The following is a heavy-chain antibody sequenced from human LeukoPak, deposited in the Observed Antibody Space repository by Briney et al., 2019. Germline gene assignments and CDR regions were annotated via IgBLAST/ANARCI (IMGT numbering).Heavy chain of an antibody. D-gene: IGHD4-17*01. V-gene: IGHV3-23*01. CDR2: ISGSGGST. CDR1: GFTFSSYA. Sequence: PGGSLRLSCAASGFTFSSYAMSWVRQAPGKGLEWVSAISGSGGSTYYADSVKGRFTISRDNSKNTLYLQMNSLRAEDTAVYYCAKDFRRYGDYPYYFDYWGQGTLVTVSS. CDR3: AKDFRRYGDYPYYFDY. J-gene: IGHJ4*02.